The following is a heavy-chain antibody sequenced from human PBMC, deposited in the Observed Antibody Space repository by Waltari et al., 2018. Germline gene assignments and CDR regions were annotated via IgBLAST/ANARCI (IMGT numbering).Heavy chain of an antibody. CDR2: IIPILGIA. Sequence: QVQLVQSGAEVKKPGSSVKVSCKASGGTFSSYTISWVRQAPGQGLEWMGRIIPILGIANYAQKFQGRVTITADKSTSTAYMELSSLRSEDTAVYYCARDGSSGWYLEYFQHWGQGTLVTVSS. D-gene: IGHD6-19*01. CDR1: GGTFSSYT. J-gene: IGHJ1*01. V-gene: IGHV1-69*08. CDR3: ARDGSSGWYLEYFQH.